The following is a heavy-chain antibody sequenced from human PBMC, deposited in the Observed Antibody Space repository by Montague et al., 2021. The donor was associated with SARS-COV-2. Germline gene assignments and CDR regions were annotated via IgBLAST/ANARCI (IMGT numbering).Heavy chain of an antibody. CDR2: INQGGAP. CDR3: ARGRPVQGSFRHFDSISSGARDI. Sequence: SETLSLTCAVSRGSFSNYYWTWIRQSPGKGLEWIGQINQGGAPNXTPSLKSRVTISLDTSKKQISLNLNSVTVADTAVFFCARGRPVQGSFRHFDSISSGARDIWAQGSLVIVSS. CDR1: RGSFSNYY. D-gene: IGHD3-9*01. J-gene: IGHJ3*02. V-gene: IGHV4-34*01.